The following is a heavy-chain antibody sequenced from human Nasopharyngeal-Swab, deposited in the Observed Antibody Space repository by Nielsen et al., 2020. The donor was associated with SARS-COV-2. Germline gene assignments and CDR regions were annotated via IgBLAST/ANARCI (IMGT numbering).Heavy chain of an antibody. CDR2: ISWDSGNI. CDR1: GFTFDDYA. V-gene: IGHV3-9*01. Sequence: SLKISCAASGFTFDDYAIHWVRQAPGRGLEWVSGISWDSGNIGYADSVKGRFTISRDNAKNSLYLQMNSLRAEDTAVYYCARDALTGGVDYWGQGTLVTVSS. J-gene: IGHJ4*02. CDR3: ARDALTGGVDY. D-gene: IGHD7-27*01.